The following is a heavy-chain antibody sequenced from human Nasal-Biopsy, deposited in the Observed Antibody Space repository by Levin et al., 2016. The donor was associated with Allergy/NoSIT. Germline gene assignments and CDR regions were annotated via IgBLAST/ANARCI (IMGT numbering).Heavy chain of an antibody. CDR1: GFTFSDYS. V-gene: IGHV3-69-1*02. D-gene: IGHD3-3*01. J-gene: IGHJ4*02. Sequence: GESLKISCAGSGFTFSDYSFNWVRQAPGKGLEWIAYMSMAGLIYYADSVKGRFTISRDNAKNLVYLQMNSLRDEDTAVYYCGRDPYWSGWSNDYWGQGTLVIVSS. CDR2: MSMAGLI. CDR3: GRDPYWSGWSNDY.